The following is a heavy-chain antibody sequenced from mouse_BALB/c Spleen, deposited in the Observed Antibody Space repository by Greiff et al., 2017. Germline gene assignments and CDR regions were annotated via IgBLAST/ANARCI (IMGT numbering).Heavy chain of an antibody. Sequence: EVQRVESGGDLVKPGGSLKLSCAASGFTFSSYGMSWVRQTPDKRLEWVATISSGGSYTYYPDSVKGRFTISRDNAKNTLYLQMSSLKSEDTAMYYCARREGYPFGFAYWGQGTLVTVSA. D-gene: IGHD2-2*01. CDR2: ISSGGSYT. J-gene: IGHJ3*01. V-gene: IGHV5-6*01. CDR3: ARREGYPFGFAY. CDR1: GFTFSSYG.